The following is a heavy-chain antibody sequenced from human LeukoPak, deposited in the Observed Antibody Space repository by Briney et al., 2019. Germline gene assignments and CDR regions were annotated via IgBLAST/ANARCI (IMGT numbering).Heavy chain of an antibody. CDR3: AKDIGSYYDH. CDR2: IQYDGSKK. CDR1: GFTFDDYA. D-gene: IGHD3-10*01. Sequence: GGSLRLSCAASGFTFDDYAMHWVRQAPGKGLEWVTFIQYDGSKKYYADSVKGRFTISRDNSKNTLYLEMNSLRAEDTAVYYCAKDIGSYYDHWGQGILVTVSS. J-gene: IGHJ4*02. V-gene: IGHV3-30*02.